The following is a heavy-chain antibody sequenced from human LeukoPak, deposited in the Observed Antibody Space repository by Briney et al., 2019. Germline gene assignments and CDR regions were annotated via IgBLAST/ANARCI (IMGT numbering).Heavy chain of an antibody. CDR2: INPNSGGT. Sequence: ASVKVSCKASGYTFTGYYMHWVRQAPGQGLEWMGWINPNSGGTNYAQKFQGRVTMTRDTSISTAYMELSRLRSGDTAVYYCARETPIVATHGTEGFDYWGQGTLVTVSS. D-gene: IGHD5-12*01. J-gene: IGHJ4*02. CDR3: ARETPIVATHGTEGFDY. V-gene: IGHV1-2*02. CDR1: GYTFTGYY.